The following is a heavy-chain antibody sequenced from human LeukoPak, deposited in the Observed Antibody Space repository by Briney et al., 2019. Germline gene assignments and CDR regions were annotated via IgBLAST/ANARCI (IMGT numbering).Heavy chain of an antibody. V-gene: IGHV4-34*01. CDR1: GGSFSGYY. CDR2: ISHSGST. CDR3: ARGLSAIVH. J-gene: IGHJ5*02. Sequence: PSETLSLTCAVYGGSFSGYYWSWIRQPPGKGLEWIGEISHSGSTNYNPSLKSRVTISVDTSKNQFSLKLRSVTAADTAVYYCARGLSAIVHWGQGTLVTVPS. D-gene: IGHD2-8*01.